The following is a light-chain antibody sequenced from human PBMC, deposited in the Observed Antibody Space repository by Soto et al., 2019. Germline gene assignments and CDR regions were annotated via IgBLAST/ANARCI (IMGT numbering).Light chain of an antibody. J-gene: IGKJ3*01. CDR1: QSLLHSNGYNY. CDR3: IQALQTPFT. CDR2: LGS. Sequence: DIVMTQSPLSLPVTPGEPASISCRSSQSLLHSNGYNYLDWYLQKSGQSPQLLIYLGSNRASGVPGRFSGSGSGPDFTLKISRVEAEDVGVYYCIQALQTPFTFGPGTKVDIK. V-gene: IGKV2-28*01.